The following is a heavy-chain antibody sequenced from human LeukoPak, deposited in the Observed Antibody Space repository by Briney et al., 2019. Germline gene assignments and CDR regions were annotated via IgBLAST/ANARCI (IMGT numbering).Heavy chain of an antibody. J-gene: IGHJ4*02. Sequence: PGRSLRLSCAASGFTFSSYGMHWVRQAPGKGLEWVAVIWYDGSNKYYADSVKGRFTISRDNSENTLYLQMNSLRAEDTAVYYCARDRTSGSYYAYWGQGTLVTVSS. CDR2: IWYDGSNK. CDR1: GFTFSSYG. D-gene: IGHD1-26*01. V-gene: IGHV3-33*01. CDR3: ARDRTSGSYYAY.